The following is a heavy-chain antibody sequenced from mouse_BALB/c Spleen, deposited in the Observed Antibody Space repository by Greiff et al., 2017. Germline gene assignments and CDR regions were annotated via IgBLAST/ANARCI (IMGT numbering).Heavy chain of an antibody. J-gene: IGHJ4*01. Sequence: QVQLQQSGPGLVAPSQSLSITCTVSGFSLTSYGVHWVRQPPGKGLEWLGVIWAGGSTNYNSALMSRLSISKDNSKSQVFLKMNSLQTDDTAMYYCARESDTSTMSTTRGRAMDYWGLGNPVTVSS. CDR3: ARESDTSTMSTTRGRAMDY. CDR2: IWAGGST. V-gene: IGHV2-9*02. CDR1: GFSLTSYG. D-gene: IGHD2-4*01.